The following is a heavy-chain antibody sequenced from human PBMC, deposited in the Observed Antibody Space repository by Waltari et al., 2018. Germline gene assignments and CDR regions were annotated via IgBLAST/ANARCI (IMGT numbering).Heavy chain of an antibody. Sequence: QVQLVQSGAEVKKPGASVKVSCKASGYTFTGYYMHWVRQAPGQGLEWMGRINPNSGGTNYAQKLQGRVTMTRDTSISTAYMELSRLRSDDTAVYYCASQRGVSLYYYMDVWGKGTTVTVSS. J-gene: IGHJ6*03. V-gene: IGHV1-2*06. D-gene: IGHD6-6*01. CDR1: GYTFTGYY. CDR2: INPNSGGT. CDR3: ASQRGVSLYYYMDV.